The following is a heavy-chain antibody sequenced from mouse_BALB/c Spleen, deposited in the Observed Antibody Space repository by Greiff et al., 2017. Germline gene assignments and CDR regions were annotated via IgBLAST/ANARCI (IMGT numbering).Heavy chain of an antibody. J-gene: IGHJ2*01. CDR1: GFTFSSYA. Sequence: EVKVEESGGGLVKPGGSLKLSCAASGFTFSSYAMSWVRQSPEKRLEWVAEISSGGSYTYYPDTVTGRFTISRDNAKNTLYLEMSSLRSEDTAMYYCARVMITAYYFDYWGQGTTLTVSS. CDR2: ISSGGSYT. D-gene: IGHD2-4*01. CDR3: ARVMITAYYFDY. V-gene: IGHV5-9-4*01.